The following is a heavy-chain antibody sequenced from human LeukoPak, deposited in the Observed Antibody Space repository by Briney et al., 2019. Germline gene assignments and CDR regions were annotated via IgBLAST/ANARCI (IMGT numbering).Heavy chain of an antibody. V-gene: IGHV3-48*03. J-gene: IGHJ2*01. Sequence: GGSLRLSCAASGFTFSSFEMNWVRQAPGKGLEWVSYISSSGNTIYYADSVKGRFTISRDNAKNSLYLQMNSLRAEDTAVYYCARRGSLEAGYFDLWGRGTLVTVSS. CDR1: GFTFSSFE. CDR2: ISSSGNTI. D-gene: IGHD3-10*01. CDR3: ARRGSLEAGYFDL.